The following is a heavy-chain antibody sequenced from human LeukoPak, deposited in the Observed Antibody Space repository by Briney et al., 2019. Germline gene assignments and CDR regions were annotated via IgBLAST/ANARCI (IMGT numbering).Heavy chain of an antibody. V-gene: IGHV4-34*01. CDR2: INHGGST. J-gene: IGHJ4*02. CDR3: ARPGLAYCGADCYSTEGYYFDY. D-gene: IGHD2-21*01. Sequence: SETLSLTCAVYGENFSIYFYSWIRQPPGKGLEWIGEINHGGSTSYNPSLKSRVTISVDTSKNQYSLRLSSVTAADTAMYYCARPGLAYCGADCYSTEGYYFDYWSQGTLVTVSS. CDR1: GENFSIYF.